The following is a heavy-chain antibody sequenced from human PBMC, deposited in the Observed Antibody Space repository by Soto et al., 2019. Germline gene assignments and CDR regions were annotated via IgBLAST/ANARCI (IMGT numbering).Heavy chain of an antibody. V-gene: IGHV3-48*02. Sequence: EVQLVESGGGLVRPGGSLRLSCVASAFTLRTYGFNWVRQAPGQGLEWVSYISASGDNIHYADSVKGRFTISRDNADNSVYLQMNSLRDEDTAVYYCATWPTLTPDYRGQGTLVTVSS. J-gene: IGHJ4*02. CDR1: AFTLRTYG. CDR2: ISASGDNI. CDR3: ATWPTLTPDY. D-gene: IGHD4-17*01.